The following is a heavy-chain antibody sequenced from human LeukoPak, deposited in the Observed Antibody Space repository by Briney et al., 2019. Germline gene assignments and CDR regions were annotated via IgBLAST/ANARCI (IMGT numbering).Heavy chain of an antibody. D-gene: IGHD4-17*01. Sequence: SETLSLTCTVSGGSISSDYWSWIRQPPGKGLEWIGHMYYTGSTNYNPSLKSRVTISVDTSKNQFSLKLSSVTAADTAVYYCARVLDFTVTTSGFDPWGQGTLVTVSS. CDR3: ARVLDFTVTTSGFDP. CDR1: GGSISSDY. V-gene: IGHV4-59*01. J-gene: IGHJ5*02. CDR2: MYYTGST.